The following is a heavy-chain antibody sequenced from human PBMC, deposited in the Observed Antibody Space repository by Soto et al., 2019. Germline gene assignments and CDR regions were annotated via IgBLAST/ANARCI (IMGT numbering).Heavy chain of an antibody. CDR2: IDGSGAGA. CDR3: ANGDIMTGSKEGWDY. CDR1: GFTFRSYA. J-gene: IGHJ4*02. D-gene: IGHD3-9*01. Sequence: EVQLLESGGGLVQPGGSLRLSCAASGFTFRSYAMSWVRQAPGRGLECVSSIDGSGAGAYYADSVKGRFTISRDNSKNTLDLQMNGGGAEDTAVYYCANGDIMTGSKEGWDYWGQGTLVTVSS. V-gene: IGHV3-23*01.